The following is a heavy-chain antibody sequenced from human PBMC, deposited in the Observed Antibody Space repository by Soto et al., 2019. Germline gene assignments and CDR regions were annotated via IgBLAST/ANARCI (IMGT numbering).Heavy chain of an antibody. Sequence: SETLSLTCAVYGGSFSGYYWSWIRQPPGKGLEWIGEINHSGSTNYNPSLKSRVTISVDTSKNQFSLKLSSVTAADTAVYYCARVGEYDFWSGYLSTRYYYMDVWGKGTTVTVSS. J-gene: IGHJ6*03. CDR2: INHSGST. CDR3: ARVGEYDFWSGYLSTRYYYMDV. CDR1: GGSFSGYY. V-gene: IGHV4-34*01. D-gene: IGHD3-3*01.